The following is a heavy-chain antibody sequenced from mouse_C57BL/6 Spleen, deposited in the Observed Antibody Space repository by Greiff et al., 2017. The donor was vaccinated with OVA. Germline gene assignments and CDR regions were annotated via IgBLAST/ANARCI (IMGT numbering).Heavy chain of an antibody. CDR1: GFTFSSYA. CDR2: ISAGGSYT. Sequence: EVKLVESGGGLVKPGGSLKLSCAASGFTFSSYAMSWVRQTPEKRLEWVATISAGGSYTYYPDNVKGRFTISRDNAKNNLYLQMSHLKSEDTAMYYCAREGGDRTYWGQGTLVTVSA. V-gene: IGHV5-4*01. CDR3: AREGGDRTY. J-gene: IGHJ3*01. D-gene: IGHD3-3*01.